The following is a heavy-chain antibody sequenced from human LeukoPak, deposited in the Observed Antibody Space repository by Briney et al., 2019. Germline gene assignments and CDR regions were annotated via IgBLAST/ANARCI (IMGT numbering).Heavy chain of an antibody. D-gene: IGHD3-22*01. V-gene: IGHV3-7*01. CDR1: GFTFNDYA. Sequence: GGSLRLSCAASGFTFNDYAINWVRQAPGKGLEWVANIKQDGSEKYYVDSVKGRFTISRDNAKNSLYLQMNSLRAEDTAVYYCARVRKYSSGYYYFDYWGQGTLVTVSS. CDR3: ARVRKYSSGYYYFDY. J-gene: IGHJ4*02. CDR2: IKQDGSEK.